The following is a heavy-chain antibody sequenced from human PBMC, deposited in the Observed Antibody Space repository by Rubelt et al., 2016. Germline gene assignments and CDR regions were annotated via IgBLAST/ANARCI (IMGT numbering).Heavy chain of an antibody. CDR3: VRDGLSSGIDH. CDR1: GGSISSYY. V-gene: IGHV4-59*12. CDR2: VHYRGSP. J-gene: IGHJ4*02. Sequence: QVQLQESGPGLVKPSETLSLTCTVSGGSISSYYWSWIRQPPGKGLEWIGSVHYRGSPYSNPSLQSRVTISLDTSKNQFSLKLTSVTAADTAVYYCVRDGLSSGIDHWGQGTLVTVSS. D-gene: IGHD3-10*01.